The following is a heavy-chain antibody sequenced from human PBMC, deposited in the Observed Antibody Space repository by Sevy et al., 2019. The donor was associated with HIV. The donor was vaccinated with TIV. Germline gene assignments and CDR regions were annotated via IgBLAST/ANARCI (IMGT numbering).Heavy chain of an antibody. J-gene: IGHJ4*02. D-gene: IGHD3-10*01. CDR1: GFTFSSHG. CDR2: ISYDGSQK. Sequence: GESLKISCAASGFTFSSHGMHWVRQAPGKGLEWEAVISYDGSQKYHADSIKGRFTISRDNSKNTLYLQMNSLRPEDTALYYCAKEGMDLGPRLVWFAELLYQFDFWGQGTLVTVSS. V-gene: IGHV3-30*18. CDR3: AKEGMDLGPRLVWFAELLYQFDF.